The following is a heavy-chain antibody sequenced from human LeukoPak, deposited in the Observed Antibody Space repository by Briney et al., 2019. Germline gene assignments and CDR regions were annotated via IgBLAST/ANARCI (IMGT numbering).Heavy chain of an antibody. Sequence: ASVKVSCTASGYTFTGYYMHWVRQAPGQGLEWMGWINPNSGGTNYAQKFQGRVTMTRDTSISTAYMELSRLRSDDTAVYYCAREWSAYYDSSGYYNRDAFDIWGQGTMVTVSS. CDR3: AREWSAYYDSSGYYNRDAFDI. CDR2: INPNSGGT. V-gene: IGHV1-2*02. D-gene: IGHD3-22*01. J-gene: IGHJ3*02. CDR1: GYTFTGYY.